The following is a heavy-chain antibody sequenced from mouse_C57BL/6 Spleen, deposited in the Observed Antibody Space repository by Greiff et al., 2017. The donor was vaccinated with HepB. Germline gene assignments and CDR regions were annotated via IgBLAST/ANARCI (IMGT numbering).Heavy chain of an antibody. D-gene: IGHD3-3*01. J-gene: IGHJ2*01. CDR1: GYAFSSSW. Sequence: VQLQQSGPELVKPWASVKISCKASGYAFSSSWMNWVKQRPGKGLEWIGRIYPGDGDTNYNGKFKGKATLTADKSSSTAYMQLSSLTSEDSAVYFCARGGTFDYWGQGTTLTVSS. V-gene: IGHV1-82*01. CDR2: IYPGDGDT. CDR3: ARGGTFDY.